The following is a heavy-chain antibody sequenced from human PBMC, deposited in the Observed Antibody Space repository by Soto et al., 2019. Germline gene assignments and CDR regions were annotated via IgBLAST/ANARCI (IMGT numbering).Heavy chain of an antibody. CDR1: GYTVTSYA. CDR2: INAGNGNT. CDR3: AVQPVTTWDDYYYGMDV. Sequence: ASVKVSCKASGYTVTSYAMHWVRQAPGQRLEWMGWINAGNGNTKYSQKFQGRVTVTRDTSASTAYMELSSLRSEDTAVYYCAVQPVTTWDDYYYGMDVWGKGTTVPVSS. J-gene: IGHJ6*04. D-gene: IGHD4-17*01. V-gene: IGHV1-3*01.